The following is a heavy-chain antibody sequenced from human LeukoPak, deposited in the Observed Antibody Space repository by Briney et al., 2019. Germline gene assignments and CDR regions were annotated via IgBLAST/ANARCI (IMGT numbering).Heavy chain of an antibody. CDR2: INSDGSST. J-gene: IGHJ6*04. CDR3: AREEICSNGVYSSCMDV. V-gene: IGHV3-74*01. CDR1: GFTFSSNW. Sequence: PGGSLRLSCAASGFTFSSNWMHWVRQAPGKGLVWVARINSDGSSTSYADSVKGRLTISRDNAKNTLYLQMKSLRAEDTAVYYCAREEICSNGVYSSCMDVWGKGTTVTVSP. D-gene: IGHD2-8*01.